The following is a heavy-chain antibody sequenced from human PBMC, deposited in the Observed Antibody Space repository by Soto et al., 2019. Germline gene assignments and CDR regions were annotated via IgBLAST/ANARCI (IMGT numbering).Heavy chain of an antibody. Sequence: PSETLSLTCTVSGGAISGYYWTWIRQPAGKGLGWIGRIYSSGTTKYNPSLQSRVNMSLDTSKNQFSLRLTSVTAADTAVYYCARGQRFSDWFDPWGQGTLVTVSS. CDR1: GGAISGYY. CDR2: IYSSGTT. CDR3: ARGQRFSDWFDP. J-gene: IGHJ5*02. D-gene: IGHD3-3*01. V-gene: IGHV4-4*07.